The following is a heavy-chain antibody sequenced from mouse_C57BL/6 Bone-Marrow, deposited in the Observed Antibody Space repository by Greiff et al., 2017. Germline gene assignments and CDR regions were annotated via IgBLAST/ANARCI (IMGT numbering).Heavy chain of an antibody. V-gene: IGHV1-69*01. CDR1: GYTFTSYW. J-gene: IGHJ4*01. Sequence: VQLKQPGAELVMPGASVKLSCKASGYTFTSYWMHWVKQRPGQGLEWIGEIDPSDSYTNYNQKFKGKSTLTVDKSSSTAYMQLSSLTSADSAVYYCARYPLYYDYDDYAMDYWGQGTSVTVSS. CDR2: IDPSDSYT. CDR3: ARYPLYYDYDDYAMDY. D-gene: IGHD2-4*01.